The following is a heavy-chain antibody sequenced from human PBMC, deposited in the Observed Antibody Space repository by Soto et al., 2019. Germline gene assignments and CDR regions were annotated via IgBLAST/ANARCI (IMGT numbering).Heavy chain of an antibody. Sequence: QVQLVQSGAEVKKPGSSVKVSCKASGGTFSSYAISWVRQAPGQGLEWMGGIIPIFGTANYAQKFQGRVTITADESTCKAYMVXSSLRSEDTAVYYCARPASWEVQLLFGYYYYGMDVWGQGTTVTVSS. D-gene: IGHD2-2*01. CDR1: GGTFSSYA. J-gene: IGHJ6*02. V-gene: IGHV1-69*12. CDR3: ARPASWEVQLLFGYYYYGMDV. CDR2: IIPIFGTA.